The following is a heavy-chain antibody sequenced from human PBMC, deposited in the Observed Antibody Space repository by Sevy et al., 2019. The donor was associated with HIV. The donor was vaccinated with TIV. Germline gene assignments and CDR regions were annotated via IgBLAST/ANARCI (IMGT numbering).Heavy chain of an antibody. V-gene: IGHV3-33*01. D-gene: IGHD3-10*01. CDR1: GFTFSSYG. J-gene: IGHJ4*02. CDR3: AGWVYYYASRSQNFDY. CDR2: IWYDGTNK. Sequence: GGSLRLSCAASGFTFSSYGMHWVRQAPGKGLEWVALIWYDGTNKYYADSVKGRFTISRDNSKNTLYLQMNSLRAEDMGVYYSAGWVYYYASRSQNFDYWGPGTLVTVSS.